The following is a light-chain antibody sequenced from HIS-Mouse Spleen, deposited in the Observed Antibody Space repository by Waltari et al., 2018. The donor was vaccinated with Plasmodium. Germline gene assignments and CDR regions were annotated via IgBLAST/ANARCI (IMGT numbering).Light chain of an antibody. Sequence: QSALTQPASVSGSPGQSIPISCTGTSSYVGGYHYVSRSQQHPGNAPKLMIYDVSNRPSGVSNRFSGSKSGNTASLTISGLQAEDEADYYCSSYTSSSTLNYVFGTGTKVTVL. CDR2: DVS. V-gene: IGLV2-14*03. J-gene: IGLJ1*01. CDR3: SSYTSSSTLNYV. CDR1: SSYVGGYHY.